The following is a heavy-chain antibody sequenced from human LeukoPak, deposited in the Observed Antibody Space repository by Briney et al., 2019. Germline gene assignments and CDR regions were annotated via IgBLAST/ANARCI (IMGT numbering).Heavy chain of an antibody. D-gene: IGHD3/OR15-3a*01. J-gene: IGHJ4*02. CDR1: GFTFSSYW. V-gene: IGHV3-7*01. CDR2: IKQDGSEE. Sequence: GGSLRLSCAASGFTFSSYWMTWVRQAPGKGLEWVANIKQDGSEEYYVDSVKGRFTISRDNAKNSLYLQMNSLRAEDTAVYYCARDGLGSAFDYWGQGTLVTVPS. CDR3: ARDGLGSAFDY.